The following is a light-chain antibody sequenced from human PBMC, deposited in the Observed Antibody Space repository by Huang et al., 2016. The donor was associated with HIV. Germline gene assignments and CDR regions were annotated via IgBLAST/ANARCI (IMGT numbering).Light chain of an antibody. V-gene: IGKV1-39*01. CDR3: QQTYIIPIT. Sequence: DIQMTQSPFSLSASVGDRVTINCRASQSISSSLNWYQQKPGKAPKILIYAASTLQSGIPSRFSGSGAGTDFTLTITSLQPEDFATYYCQQTYIIPITFGQGTKLEIK. J-gene: IGKJ2*01. CDR1: QSISSS. CDR2: AAS.